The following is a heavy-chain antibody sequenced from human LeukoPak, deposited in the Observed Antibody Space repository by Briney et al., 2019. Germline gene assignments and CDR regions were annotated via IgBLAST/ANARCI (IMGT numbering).Heavy chain of an antibody. CDR2: ISTSSSYI. CDR3: ARVGYSSGWYDGYYFDY. Sequence: GGSLRLSCAASGFIFSSYSMNWVRQAPGKGLEWVSSISTSSSYIYYADSVKGRFTISRDNANNSLYLQMNSLRAEDTAVYYCARVGYSSGWYDGYYFDYWGQGTLVTVSS. V-gene: IGHV3-21*01. D-gene: IGHD6-19*01. J-gene: IGHJ4*02. CDR1: GFIFSSYS.